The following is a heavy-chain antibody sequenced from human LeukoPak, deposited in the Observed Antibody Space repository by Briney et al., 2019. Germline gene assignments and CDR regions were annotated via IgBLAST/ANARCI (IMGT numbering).Heavy chain of an antibody. D-gene: IGHD2-15*01. CDR3: TTGPLGYCSGGSCYHRYYYYYMDV. CDR2: IKSKTDGGTT. Sequence: PGGSLRLSCAASGFTFSNYWMHWVRQGPGKRLVWVGRIKSKTDGGTTDYAAPVKGRFTISRDDSKNTLYLQMNSLKTEDTAVYYCTTGPLGYCSGGSCYHRYYYYYMDVWGKGTTVTVSS. J-gene: IGHJ6*03. CDR1: GFTFSNYW. V-gene: IGHV3-15*01.